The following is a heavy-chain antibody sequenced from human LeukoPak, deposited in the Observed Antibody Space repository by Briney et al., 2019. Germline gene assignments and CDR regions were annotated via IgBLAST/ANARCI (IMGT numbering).Heavy chain of an antibody. D-gene: IGHD6-6*01. V-gene: IGHV3-30-3*01. CDR2: ISYDGSNK. CDR1: GFTFSSYA. Sequence: GGSLRLFCAASGFTFSSYAMHWVRQAPGKGLEWVAVISYDGSNKYYADSVKGRFTISRDNSKNTLYLQMNSLRAEDTAVYYCARDSSSSFDYWGREPWSPSPQ. J-gene: IGHJ4*02. CDR3: ARDSSSSFDY.